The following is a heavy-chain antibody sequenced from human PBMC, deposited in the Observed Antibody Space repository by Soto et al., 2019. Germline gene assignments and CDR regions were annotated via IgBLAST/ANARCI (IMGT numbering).Heavy chain of an antibody. D-gene: IGHD3-16*01. CDR3: PKDVDRLGELWGYFQN. CDR1: GFIFEDFA. CDR2: INWNGVNK. Sequence: EVQLVESGGGLEQPGRSLRLSCTVSGFIFEDFAMHWVRQAPGQGLEWVSGINWNGVNKGYAESVLGRFTISRDNAKKSLYLDMNYLRPEDTALYFCPKDVDRLGELWGYFQNWGQGTLVTVSS. J-gene: IGHJ1*01. V-gene: IGHV3-9*01.